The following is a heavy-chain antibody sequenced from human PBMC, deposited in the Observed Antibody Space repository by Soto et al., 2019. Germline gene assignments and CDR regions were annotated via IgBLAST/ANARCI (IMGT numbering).Heavy chain of an antibody. Sequence: QVQLVQSGAEVKKPGASVKVSCKASGYSFTSYDVSWVRQATGQGLEWMGWMNPNSGNTGYAQKFQGRVTVTRNTSVSTAYMELSSLRSEDTAVYYCARVSSRWTGNYGLDVWGQGTTVTVSS. D-gene: IGHD2-2*01. V-gene: IGHV1-8*01. CDR2: MNPNSGNT. J-gene: IGHJ6*02. CDR3: ARVSSRWTGNYGLDV. CDR1: GYSFTSYD.